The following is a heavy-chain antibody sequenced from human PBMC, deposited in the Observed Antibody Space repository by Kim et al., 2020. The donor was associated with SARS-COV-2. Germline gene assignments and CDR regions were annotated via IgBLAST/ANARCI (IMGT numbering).Heavy chain of an antibody. Sequence: SETLSLTCAVYGGSFSGYYWSWIRQPPGKGLEWIGEINHSGSTNYNPSLKSRVTISVDTSKNQFSLKLSSVTAADTAGYYCARDRAVTTFYYYYGMDVWGQGTTVTVSS. CDR3: ARDRAVTTFYYYYGMDV. CDR1: GGSFSGYY. J-gene: IGHJ6*02. D-gene: IGHD4-17*01. V-gene: IGHV4-34*01. CDR2: INHSGST.